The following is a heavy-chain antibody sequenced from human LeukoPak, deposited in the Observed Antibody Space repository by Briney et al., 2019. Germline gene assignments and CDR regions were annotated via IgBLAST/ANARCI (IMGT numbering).Heavy chain of an antibody. V-gene: IGHV3-33*01. Sequence: GGPLRLSCAASGFTFSSYGMHWVRQAPGKGLEWVAVIWYDGSNKYYADSVKGRFTISRDNSKNTLYLQMNSLRAEDTAVYYCARDYSRDYYYYGMDVWGQGTTVTVSS. CDR2: IWYDGSNK. J-gene: IGHJ6*02. D-gene: IGHD4-11*01. CDR3: ARDYSRDYYYYGMDV. CDR1: GFTFSSYG.